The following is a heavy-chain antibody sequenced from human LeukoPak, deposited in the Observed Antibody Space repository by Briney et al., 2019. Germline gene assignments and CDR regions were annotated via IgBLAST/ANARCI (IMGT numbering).Heavy chain of an antibody. CDR3: ARDGLVVVPAAIRDDWFDP. J-gene: IGHJ5*02. Sequence: SETLSLTCTVSGGSISSYYWSWIQQPPGKGLEWIGYIYYSGSTNYNPSLKSRVTISVDTSKNQFSLKLSSVTAADTAVYYCARDGLVVVPAAIRDDWFDPWGQGTLVTVSS. V-gene: IGHV4-59*12. CDR1: GGSISSYY. CDR2: IYYSGST. D-gene: IGHD2-2*02.